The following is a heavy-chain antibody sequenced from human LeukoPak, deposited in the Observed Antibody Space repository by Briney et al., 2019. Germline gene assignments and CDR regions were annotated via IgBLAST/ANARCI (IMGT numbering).Heavy chain of an antibody. Sequence: GGSLRLSCTASGFTFGDYAMSWFRQAPGKGLEWVGFIRSKAYGGTTEYAASVKGRFTISKDNAKNSLYLQMNSLRAEDTAVYYCARDVMVRNWFDPWGQGTLVTVS. V-gene: IGHV3-49*03. J-gene: IGHJ5*02. CDR3: ARDVMVRNWFDP. D-gene: IGHD3-10*01. CDR1: GFTFGDYA. CDR2: IRSKAYGGTT.